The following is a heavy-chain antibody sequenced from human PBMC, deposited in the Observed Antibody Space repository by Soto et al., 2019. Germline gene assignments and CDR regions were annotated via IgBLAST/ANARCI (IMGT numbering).Heavy chain of an antibody. CDR1: GYNFSAYY. CDR3: ARETDTSMVDY. CDR2: LNPRNGQT. V-gene: IGHV1-8*01. J-gene: IGHJ4*02. Sequence: QVQLVQSGAEVKKPGASVKVSCQTSGYNFSAYYFNWVRQAAGQGPEWMGWLNPRNGQTGYVQKFRGRVTMTRDTSNATVYLELSRLTSEDTAIYFCARETDTSMVDYWGQGTLVTVSS. D-gene: IGHD5-18*01.